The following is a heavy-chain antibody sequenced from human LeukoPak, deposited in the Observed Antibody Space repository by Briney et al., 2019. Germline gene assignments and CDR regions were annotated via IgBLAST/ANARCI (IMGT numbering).Heavy chain of an antibody. CDR3: AKDILTGYYNIEFDY. Sequence: GGSLRLSCAASGFTFSSYAMSWVRQAPGKGLEWVSAISGSGGSTYYADSVKGRFTISRDNSKNTPYLQMNSLRAEDTAVYYCAKDILTGYYNIEFDYWGQGTLVTVSS. D-gene: IGHD3-9*01. J-gene: IGHJ4*02. V-gene: IGHV3-23*01. CDR1: GFTFSSYA. CDR2: ISGSGGST.